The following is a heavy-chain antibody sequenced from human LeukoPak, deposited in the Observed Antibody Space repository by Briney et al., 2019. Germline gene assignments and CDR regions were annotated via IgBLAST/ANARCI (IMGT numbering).Heavy chain of an antibody. CDR2: ISSSGSTI. Sequence: GGSLRLSCAASGFTFSSYEMNWVRQAPGKGLEWVSYISSSGSTIYYADSVKGRFTISRDNAKNSLYLQMNSLRAEDTAVYYCATGGSGYFFFDYWGQGTLVTVSS. CDR1: GFTFSSYE. J-gene: IGHJ4*02. V-gene: IGHV3-48*03. D-gene: IGHD3-22*01. CDR3: ATGGSGYFFFDY.